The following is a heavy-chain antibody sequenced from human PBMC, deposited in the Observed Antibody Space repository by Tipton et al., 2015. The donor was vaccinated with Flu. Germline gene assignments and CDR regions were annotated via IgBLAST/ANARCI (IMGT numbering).Heavy chain of an antibody. CDR2: IWYDGSNK. Sequence: QLVQSGGGVVQPGRSLRLSCAASGFTFSSYGMHWVRQAPGKGLEWVAVIWYDGSNKYYADSVKGRFTISRDNSKNTLYLQMNSLRAEDTAVYYCARGAIGLWVLRYFDWLGYMDVWGKGTTVTVSS. V-gene: IGHV3-33*01. CDR1: GFTFSSYG. D-gene: IGHD3-9*01. CDR3: ARGAIGLWVLRYFDWLGYMDV. J-gene: IGHJ6*03.